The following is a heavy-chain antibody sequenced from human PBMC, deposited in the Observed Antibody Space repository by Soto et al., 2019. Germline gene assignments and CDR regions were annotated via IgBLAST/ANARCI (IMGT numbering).Heavy chain of an antibody. CDR3: ANRNDYGSGSYFPFDH. V-gene: IGHV3-23*01. Sequence: EVQLLESGGGLVQPGGSLRLSCAASGFTFISYGMSWVRQAPGKGLEWVSSLSGSGGSTYYADYVKGRFTISRDNSKNTLYLQMSSLRAEDTAVYYCANRNDYGSGSYFPFDHWCQGTLVTVYS. CDR2: LSGSGGST. J-gene: IGHJ4*02. CDR1: GFTFISYG. D-gene: IGHD3-10*01.